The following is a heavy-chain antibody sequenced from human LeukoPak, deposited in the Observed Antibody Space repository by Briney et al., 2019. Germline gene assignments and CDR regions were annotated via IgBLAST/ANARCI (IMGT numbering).Heavy chain of an antibody. J-gene: IGHJ5*02. Sequence: PSETLSLTCTVSGGSISSSSYYWGWIRQPPGKGLEWIGSIYYSGSTYYNPSLKSRVTISVDMSKNQFSLKLSSVTAADTAVYYCARLHTATYRFDPWGQGTLVTVSS. CDR3: ARLHTATYRFDP. CDR2: IYYSGST. V-gene: IGHV4-39*01. D-gene: IGHD4-17*01. CDR1: GGSISSSSYY.